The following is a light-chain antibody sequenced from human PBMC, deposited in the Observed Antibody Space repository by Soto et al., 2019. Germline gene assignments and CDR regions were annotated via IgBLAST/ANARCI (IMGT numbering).Light chain of an antibody. V-gene: IGKV1-33*01. CDR2: DAS. Sequence: DIQMTQSPSSLSASVGDRVTMTCQASQNINTYLNWYQQRPGQAPKLLIYDASILEPGVPSRFSGSGAGTEFTFTIDSLQPEDIATYYCQQYDGPALTFGGGTKVE. J-gene: IGKJ4*01. CDR3: QQYDGPALT. CDR1: QNINTY.